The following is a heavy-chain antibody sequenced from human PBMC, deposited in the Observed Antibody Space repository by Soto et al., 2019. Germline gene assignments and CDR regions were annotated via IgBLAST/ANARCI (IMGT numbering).Heavy chain of an antibody. CDR1: GGTVSRYA. CDR2: IIPISGTA. D-gene: IGHD2-2*01. V-gene: IGHV1-69*01. CDR3: ARSQGSSTSLEIYYYYYYGMDV. J-gene: IGHJ6*02. Sequence: QVQLVQSGAEVKKPGSSVKVSCKASGGTVSRYAISWVRQAPGQGLEWMGGIIPISGTANYAQKFQGRVTITADESTSTAYMELSSLRSEDTAVYYCARSQGSSTSLEIYYYYYYGMDVWGQGTTVTVSS.